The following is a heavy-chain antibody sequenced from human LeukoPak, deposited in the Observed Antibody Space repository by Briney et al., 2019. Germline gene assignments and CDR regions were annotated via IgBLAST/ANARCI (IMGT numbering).Heavy chain of an antibody. Sequence: ASVKVSCKASGYTFTSYGISWVRQAPGQGLEWMGWISAYNGNTNYAQKLQGRVTMTTDTSTSTAYMELRSLRSDDTAVYYCARDGHAWHYGSGSYYYGMDVWGQGTTVTVSS. D-gene: IGHD3-10*01. CDR2: ISAYNGNT. V-gene: IGHV1-18*01. CDR3: ARDGHAWHYGSGSYYYGMDV. J-gene: IGHJ6*02. CDR1: GYTFTSYG.